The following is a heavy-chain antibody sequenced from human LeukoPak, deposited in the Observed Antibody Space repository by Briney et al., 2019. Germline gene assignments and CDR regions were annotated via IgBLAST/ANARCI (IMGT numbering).Heavy chain of an antibody. J-gene: IGHJ4*02. CDR1: GFTFSSYG. CDR3: ARDGEYYDFWSGYSVLYYFDY. D-gene: IGHD3-3*01. V-gene: IGHV3-33*01. CDR2: IWYDGSNK. Sequence: GGSLRPSCAASGFTFSSYGMHWVRQAPGKGLEWVAVIWYDGSNKYYADSVKGRFTISRDNSKNTLYLQMNSLRAEDTAVYYCARDGEYYDFWSGYSVLYYFDYWGQGTLVTVSS.